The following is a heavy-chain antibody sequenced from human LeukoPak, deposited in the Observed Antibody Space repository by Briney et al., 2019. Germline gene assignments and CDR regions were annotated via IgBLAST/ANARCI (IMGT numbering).Heavy chain of an antibody. J-gene: IGHJ4*02. D-gene: IGHD6-19*01. CDR3: ARGRHSSGWYVDY. Sequence: ASVKVSCKASGYTFTSYDINWVRQATAQGLEWMGWMNSNNGNTGYAQKFQGRVTMTRNTSIGTAYMELSSLRSEDTAVYYCARGRHSSGWYVDYWGQGTLVTVSS. V-gene: IGHV1-8*01. CDR2: MNSNNGNT. CDR1: GYTFTSYD.